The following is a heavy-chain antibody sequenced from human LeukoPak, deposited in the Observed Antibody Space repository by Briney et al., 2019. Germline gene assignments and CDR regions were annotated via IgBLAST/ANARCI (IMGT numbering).Heavy chain of an antibody. CDR3: VTELRQTHCYYYGMDV. Sequence: SVKVSCKASGGTFSSYAISWVRQAPGQGLEWMGGIIPIFGTANYAQKFQGGVTITADESTSTAYMELSSLRSEDTAVYYCVTELRQTHCYYYGMDVWGQGTTVTVSS. J-gene: IGHJ6*02. CDR1: GGTFSSYA. CDR2: IIPIFGTA. D-gene: IGHD1-26*01. V-gene: IGHV1-69*01.